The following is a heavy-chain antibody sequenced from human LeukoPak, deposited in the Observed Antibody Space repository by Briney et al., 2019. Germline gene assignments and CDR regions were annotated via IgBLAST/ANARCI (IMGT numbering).Heavy chain of an antibody. J-gene: IGHJ4*02. CDR1: VGSINSNNYY. D-gene: IGHD3-3*01. Sequence: PSETLSLTCTVSVGSINSNNYYWGWIRQPPGKGLEWIGSIYSSGSAYYNPSLKSRVTISVDTSKNQFSQRLSSVTAADTAVYYCQSRYLEWLLEYWGQGTLVTVSS. V-gene: IGHV4-39*01. CDR2: IYSSGSA. CDR3: QSRYLEWLLEY.